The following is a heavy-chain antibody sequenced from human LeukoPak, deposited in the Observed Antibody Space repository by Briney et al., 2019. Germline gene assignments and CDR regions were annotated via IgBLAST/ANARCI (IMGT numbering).Heavy chain of an antibody. D-gene: IGHD5-18*01. CDR3: ARASGYSFGYTFDY. Sequence: PGGSLRLSCAASGFTFGSYDMHWVRQTTGKGLEWVSAIGTAGDTYYLGSVKGRFTISRENAKNSLYLQMDSLTAGDTAMYYCARASGYSFGYTFDYWGQGTLVTVSS. J-gene: IGHJ4*02. CDR1: GFTFGSYD. CDR2: IGTAGDT. V-gene: IGHV3-13*01.